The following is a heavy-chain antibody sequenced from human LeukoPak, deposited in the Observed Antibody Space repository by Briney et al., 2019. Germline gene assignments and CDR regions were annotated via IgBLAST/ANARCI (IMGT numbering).Heavy chain of an antibody. CDR1: GFTFSDYD. Sequence: PGGSLRLSCAASGFTFSDYDMHWVGQATGKGLEWVSAIGTAGDTYYTGSVKGRFTISRENAKNSLYLQMNSLRAEDTAVYYCARDGYSSSWDYWGQGTLVTVSS. V-gene: IGHV3-13*01. D-gene: IGHD6-13*01. CDR3: ARDGYSSSWDY. J-gene: IGHJ4*02. CDR2: IGTAGDT.